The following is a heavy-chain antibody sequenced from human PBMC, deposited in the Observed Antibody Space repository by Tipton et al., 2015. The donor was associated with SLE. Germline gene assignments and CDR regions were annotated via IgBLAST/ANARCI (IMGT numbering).Heavy chain of an antibody. CDR3: ASPPGAWFDSFDI. CDR1: GGSISSGRYN. J-gene: IGHJ3*02. Sequence: TLSLTCTVSGGSISSGRYNWGWIRQPPGKGLEWIGRVSYSGTTHYNPSLKSRVTISVDTSKNQFSLKLSSVTAADTAVFYWASPPGAWFDSFDIWGQGTMVTVSS. V-gene: IGHV4-39*01. CDR2: VSYSGTT. D-gene: IGHD2-21*02.